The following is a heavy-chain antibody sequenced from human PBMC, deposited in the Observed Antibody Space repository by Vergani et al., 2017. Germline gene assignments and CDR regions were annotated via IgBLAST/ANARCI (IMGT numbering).Heavy chain of an antibody. CDR2: ISYDGSNK. CDR3: AKDLITMVRGVLYGMDV. V-gene: IGHV3-30*18. D-gene: IGHD3-10*01. J-gene: IGHJ6*02. CDR1: GFTFSSYG. Sequence: QVQLVESGGGVVQPGRSLRLSCAASGFTFSSYGIHWVRQAPGKGLEWVAVISYDGSNKYYADSVKGRFTISRDNSKNTLYLQMNSLRAEDTAVYYCAKDLITMVRGVLYGMDVWGQGP.